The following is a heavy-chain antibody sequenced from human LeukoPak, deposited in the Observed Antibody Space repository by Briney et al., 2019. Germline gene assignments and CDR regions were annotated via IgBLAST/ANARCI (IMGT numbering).Heavy chain of an antibody. D-gene: IGHD6-13*01. CDR2: IFASGST. V-gene: IGHV3-66*01. J-gene: IGHJ4*02. CDR1: GFTFSGTA. CDR3: ARGFVQTGYSSSSYVH. Sequence: PGGSLKLSCATSGFTFSGTAMHWVRQAPGKGLEWVSVIFASGSTYYADSVKGRFTFSRDIFRNTLYLQLNSLRVEDTALYYCARGFVQTGYSSSSYVHWGQGTLVTVSS.